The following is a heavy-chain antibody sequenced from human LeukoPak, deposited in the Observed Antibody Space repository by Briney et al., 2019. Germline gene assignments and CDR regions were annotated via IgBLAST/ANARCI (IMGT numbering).Heavy chain of an antibody. V-gene: IGHV3-48*03. J-gene: IGHJ3*02. CDR2: ISSSGSTI. Sequence: GGSRRLSCAASGFTFRSYEMNWVRQAPGKGLEWVSYISSSGSTIYYADSVKGRFTISRDNAKNSLYLQMNSLRAEDTAVFYCARDLGDAFDMWGQGTMVTVSS. CDR3: ARDLGDAFDM. CDR1: GFTFRSYE.